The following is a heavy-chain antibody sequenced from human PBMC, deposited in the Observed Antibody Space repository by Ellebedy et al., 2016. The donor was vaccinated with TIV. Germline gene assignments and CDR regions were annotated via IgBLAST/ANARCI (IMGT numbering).Heavy chain of an antibody. CDR3: AREGYSGYDEFFDY. CDR2: ISYDGSNK. CDR1: GFTFSSYA. D-gene: IGHD5-12*01. J-gene: IGHJ4*02. Sequence: PGGSLRLSCAASGFTFSSYAMHWVRQAPGKGLEWVAVISYDGSNKNYADSVKGRFTISRDNSKNTLYLQMNSLRAEDTAVYYCAREGYSGYDEFFDYWGQGTLLTVSS. V-gene: IGHV3-30-3*01.